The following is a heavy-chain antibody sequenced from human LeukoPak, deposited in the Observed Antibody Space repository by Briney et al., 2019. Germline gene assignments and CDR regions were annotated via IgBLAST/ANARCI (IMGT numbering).Heavy chain of an antibody. J-gene: IGHJ6*03. V-gene: IGHV1-69*05. CDR3: ARGTTQGYYYYMDV. CDR1: GGTFSSYA. Sequence: ASVKVSCKASGGTFSSYAIIWVRQAPGQGLEWMGGIIPIFGTANYAQKFQGRVTITTDESTSTAYMELSSLRSEDTAVYYCARGTTQGYYYYMDVWGKGTTVTVSS. D-gene: IGHD1-7*01. CDR2: IIPIFGTA.